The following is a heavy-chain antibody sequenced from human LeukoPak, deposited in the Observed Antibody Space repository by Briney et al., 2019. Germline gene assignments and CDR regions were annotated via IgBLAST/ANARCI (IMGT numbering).Heavy chain of an antibody. CDR1: GYTFTGYY. J-gene: IGHJ4*02. CDR2: SNPNSGGT. CDR3: ARVVKNWNYGDY. V-gene: IGHV1-2*02. D-gene: IGHD1-7*01. Sequence: ASVTVSCTASGYTFTGYYMHWVRQAPRQGHEWIEWSNPNSGGTNYAQKFQGRVTMTRDTSISTAYMELSRLRSDDTAVYYCARVVKNWNYGDYWGQGTLVTVSS.